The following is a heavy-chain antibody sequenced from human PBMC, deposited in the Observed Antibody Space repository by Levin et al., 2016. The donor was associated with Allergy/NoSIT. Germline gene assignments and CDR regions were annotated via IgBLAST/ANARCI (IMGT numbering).Heavy chain of an antibody. CDR1: GFTFNSYP. J-gene: IGHJ6*02. CDR2: ISYHGHNI. CDR3: ARDREWFGEPVDRYGMDL. D-gene: IGHD3-10*01. V-gene: IGHV3-30-3*01. Sequence: GGSLRLSCAASGFTFNSYPIHWVRQAPGKGLEWVGVISYHGHNIYYADSVKGRFTISRDNSKNTLYLQMNSLKVDDTAIYYCARDREWFGEPVDRYGMDLWGQGTAVTVSS.